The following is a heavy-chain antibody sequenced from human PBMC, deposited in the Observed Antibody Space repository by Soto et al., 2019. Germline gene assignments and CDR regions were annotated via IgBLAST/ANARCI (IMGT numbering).Heavy chain of an antibody. CDR3: ARGGGPGVPAATPAY. V-gene: IGHV1-18*04. Sequence: GASVKVSCKASGYTFSNFALTWVRQAPGHGLQWIGWINTYNGDTQSAHWLQGRATLTMDSTITTGYLELRDLRVDDTAIYFCARGGGPGVPAATPAYWGQGTLVTVSS. D-gene: IGHD2-2*01. CDR1: GYTFSNFA. J-gene: IGHJ4*02. CDR2: INTYNGDT.